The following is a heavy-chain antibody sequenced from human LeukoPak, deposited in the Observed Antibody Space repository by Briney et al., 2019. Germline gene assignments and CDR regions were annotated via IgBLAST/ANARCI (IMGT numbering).Heavy chain of an antibody. CDR1: GFTFGDYA. V-gene: IGHV3-23*01. CDR3: AKAGQWLVPLGYFDY. J-gene: IGHJ4*02. Sequence: GGSLRLSCAASGFTFGDYAMSWVRQAPGKGLEWVSAISGSGGSTYYADSVKGRFTISRDNSKNTLYLQMNSLRAEDTAVYYCAKAGQWLVPLGYFDYWGQGTLVTVSS. D-gene: IGHD6-19*01. CDR2: ISGSGGST.